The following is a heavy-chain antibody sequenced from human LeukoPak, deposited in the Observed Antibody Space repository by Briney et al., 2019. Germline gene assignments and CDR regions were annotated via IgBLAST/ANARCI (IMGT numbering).Heavy chain of an antibody. CDR3: VREILYCSGGSCYRGPFDN. CDR2: IFHRGGT. J-gene: IGHJ4*02. D-gene: IGHD2-15*01. CDR1: GGSISSSSYY. Sequence: SGTLSLTCTVSGGSISSSSYYWNWIRQPPGKGLEWIGYIFHRGGTSYNPSLKSRILFSVDTSQNQFSLKLNSVTAADTAVYYCVREILYCSGGSCYRGPFDNWGQGTLVTVSA. V-gene: IGHV4-30-4*01.